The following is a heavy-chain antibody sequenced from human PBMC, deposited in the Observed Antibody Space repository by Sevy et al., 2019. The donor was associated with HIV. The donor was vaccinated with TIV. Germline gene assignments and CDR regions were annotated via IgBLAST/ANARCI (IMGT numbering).Heavy chain of an antibody. V-gene: IGHV3-23*01. Sequence: GGSLRLSCAASGFTFSSYAMSWVRQAPGKGLEWVSAISGSGGSTYYADSVKGRFTISRDNSKNTLYLQMNSLRAEDTAVYYCAKDMNYYDSSGRDAFDIWGQGTMVTVSS. CDR1: GFTFSSYA. CDR3: AKDMNYYDSSGRDAFDI. J-gene: IGHJ3*02. D-gene: IGHD3-22*01. CDR2: ISGSGGST.